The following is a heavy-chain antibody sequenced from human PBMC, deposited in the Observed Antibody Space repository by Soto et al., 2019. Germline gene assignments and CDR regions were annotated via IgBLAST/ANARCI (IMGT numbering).Heavy chain of an antibody. CDR2: IYYSGST. CDR1: GGSISSYY. Sequence: QVQLQESGPGLVKPSETLSLTCTVSGGSISSYYWSWIRQPPGKGLEWMGYIYYSGSTNYNPSLKSRVTISVDTSKNQFSLKLSSVTAADTAVYYCARYRSGSYLGAPFDYWGQGTLVTVSS. CDR3: ARYRSGSYLGAPFDY. D-gene: IGHD1-26*01. V-gene: IGHV4-59*01. J-gene: IGHJ4*02.